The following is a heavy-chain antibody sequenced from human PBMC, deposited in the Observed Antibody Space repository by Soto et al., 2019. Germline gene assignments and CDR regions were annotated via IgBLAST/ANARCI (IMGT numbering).Heavy chain of an antibody. CDR3: ARAGRITIFSAGYPLNDFDI. CDR2: IKQDGSEK. Sequence: EVQLVESGGGLVQPGGSLRLSCADSGFTFSSYWMSWVRQAPGKGLEWVANIKQDGSEKYYVDSVKGRFTISRDKAKHSLSLKMISLRAEATAVYYGARAGRITIFSAGYPLNDFDIWGQGTMVTVSS. J-gene: IGHJ3*02. D-gene: IGHD3-9*01. CDR1: GFTFSSYW. V-gene: IGHV3-7*01.